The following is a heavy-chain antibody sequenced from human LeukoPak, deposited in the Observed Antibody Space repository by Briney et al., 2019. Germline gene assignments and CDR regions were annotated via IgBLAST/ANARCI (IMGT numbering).Heavy chain of an antibody. Sequence: GASVKVSCKASGYTFTGYYMHWVRQALGQGLEWMGWINPNSGGTNYAQKFQGRVTMTRDTSISTAYMELSRLRSDDTAVYYCARSRYRLYGMDVWGQGTTVTVSS. V-gene: IGHV1-2*02. CDR2: INPNSGGT. D-gene: IGHD1-1*01. CDR1: GYTFTGYY. J-gene: IGHJ6*02. CDR3: ARSRYRLYGMDV.